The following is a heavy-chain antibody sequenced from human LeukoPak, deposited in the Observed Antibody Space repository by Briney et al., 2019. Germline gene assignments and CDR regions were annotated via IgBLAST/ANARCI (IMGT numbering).Heavy chain of an antibody. CDR3: ARVRAQLGTQDY. D-gene: IGHD7-27*01. V-gene: IGHV1-18*01. CDR1: GYTFTSYG. CDR2: ISAYNGNT. J-gene: IGHJ4*02. Sequence: GASVKVSCKASGYTFTSYGISWVRQAPGQGLEWMGWISAYNGNTNYAQKLQGRVKMATDTSTSTAYMELRSLRSDDTAVYYCARVRAQLGTQDYWGQGTLVTVSS.